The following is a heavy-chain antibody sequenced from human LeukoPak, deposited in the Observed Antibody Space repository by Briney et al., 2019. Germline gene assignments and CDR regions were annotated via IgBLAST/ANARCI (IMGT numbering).Heavy chain of an antibody. V-gene: IGHV1-69*10. CDR2: IIPIFGIA. J-gene: IGHJ6*02. CDR3: AGEQQLDYYYYYGMDV. D-gene: IGHD6-13*01. CDR1: GGTFSSYA. Sequence: SVKVSCKASGGTFSSYAISWVRQAPGQGLEWMGGIIPIFGIANYAQKFQGRVTITADKSTSTAYMELSSLRSEDTAVYYCAGEQQLDYYYYYGMDVWGQGTTVTVSS.